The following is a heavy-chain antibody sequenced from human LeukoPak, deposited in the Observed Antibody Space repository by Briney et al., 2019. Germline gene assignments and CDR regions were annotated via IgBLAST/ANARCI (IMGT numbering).Heavy chain of an antibody. J-gene: IGHJ3*02. CDR1: GGTFSSYA. D-gene: IGHD3-22*01. CDR3: ARDRPYYDSSGVEAFDI. Sequence: GASVKVSCKASGGTFSSYAISWVRQAPGQGLEWMGGIIPIFGTANYAQKFQGRVTITADESTSTAYMELSSLRSEDTAVYYCARDRPYYDSSGVEAFDIWGQGTMVTVSS. CDR2: IIPIFGTA. V-gene: IGHV1-69*13.